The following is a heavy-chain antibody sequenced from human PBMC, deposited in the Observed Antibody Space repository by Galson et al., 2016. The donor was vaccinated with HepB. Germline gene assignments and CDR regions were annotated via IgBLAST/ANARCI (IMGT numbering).Heavy chain of an antibody. CDR2: IIHSGST. J-gene: IGHJ6*02. Sequence: ETLSLTCAVYGGSFSGYYWSWIRQPPGKGLEWIGEIIHSGSTNYNASPKSRVSITVDTPKHQFALKLRSVTAAETGVYSCAREGGSAVCYGRDVWSQGTTVTVSS. D-gene: IGHD6-13*01. CDR3: AREGGSAVCYGRDV. V-gene: IGHV4-34*12. CDR1: GGSFSGYY.